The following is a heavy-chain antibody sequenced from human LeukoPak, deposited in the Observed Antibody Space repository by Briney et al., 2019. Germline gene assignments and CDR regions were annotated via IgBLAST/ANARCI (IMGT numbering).Heavy chain of an antibody. CDR2: ISGSGGST. Sequence: PGGSLRLSCAASGFTFSSYAMSWVRQAPGKRLEWVSAISGSGGSTYYADSVKGRFTISRDNSKNTLYLQMNSLRAEDTAVYYCAKDPSYYYDSSGYLQYFQHWGQSTLVTVSS. V-gene: IGHV3-23*01. D-gene: IGHD3-22*01. CDR3: AKDPSYYYDSSGYLQYFQH. CDR1: GFTFSSYA. J-gene: IGHJ1*01.